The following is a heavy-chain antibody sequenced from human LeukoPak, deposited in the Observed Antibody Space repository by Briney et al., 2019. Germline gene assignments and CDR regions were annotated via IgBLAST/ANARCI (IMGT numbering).Heavy chain of an antibody. D-gene: IGHD6-6*01. V-gene: IGHV3-49*03. CDR3: TRTTRRGIAAARYMDV. Sequence: GGSLRLSCITSGFIFDESSMSWFRQAPGKGLEWVGFISNKAYGGTTQYAASVKGRFTISRDDSKNTLYLQMNSLKTEDTAVYYCTRTTRRGIAAARYMDVWGKGTTVTVSS. CDR2: ISNKAYGGTT. J-gene: IGHJ6*03. CDR1: GFIFDESS.